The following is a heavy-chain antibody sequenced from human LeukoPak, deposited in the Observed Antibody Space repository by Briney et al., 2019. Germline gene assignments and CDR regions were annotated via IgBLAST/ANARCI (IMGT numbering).Heavy chain of an antibody. J-gene: IGHJ4*02. CDR3: ARVPAAARRPIDY. CDR2: MNPNSGNT. CDR1: GYTFTSYD. D-gene: IGHD6-13*01. V-gene: IGHV1-8*01. Sequence: ASVKLSCKASGYTFTSYDINWVRQATGQGLEWKGWMNPNSGNTGYAQKFQGRVTMTRNTSISTAYMELSSLRSEDTAVYYCARVPAAARRPIDYWGQGTLVTVSS.